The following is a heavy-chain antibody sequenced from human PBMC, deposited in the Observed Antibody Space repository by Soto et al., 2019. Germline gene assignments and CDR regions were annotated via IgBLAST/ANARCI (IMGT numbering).Heavy chain of an antibody. CDR1: GYSFAGYW. Sequence: GESLKISCKGSGYSFAGYWITWVRQMPGKVLEWMGRIDPSDSQTYYSPSFRGHVTISAAKSITTVFLQWSSLRASDTAMYYCARRGVIAVAGTPPLQGMVPWR. D-gene: IGHD6-19*01. CDR3: ARRGVIAVAGTPPLQGMVP. J-gene: IGHJ5*02. V-gene: IGHV5-10-1*01. CDR2: IDPSDSQT.